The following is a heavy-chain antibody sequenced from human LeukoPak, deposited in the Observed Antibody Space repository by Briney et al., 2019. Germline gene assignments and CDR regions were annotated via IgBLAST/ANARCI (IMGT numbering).Heavy chain of an antibody. Sequence: ASVKVTCKASGYNFTGYYMHCVRQAPGQGLEWMGWINPNSGGTNYAQKFQGRVTMTRDTSISTAYMELSRLRSDDTAVYYCARDIYYGSGSYPGDYWGQGTLVTVSS. CDR1: GYNFTGYY. CDR2: INPNSGGT. CDR3: ARDIYYGSGSYPGDY. J-gene: IGHJ4*02. V-gene: IGHV1-2*02. D-gene: IGHD3-10*01.